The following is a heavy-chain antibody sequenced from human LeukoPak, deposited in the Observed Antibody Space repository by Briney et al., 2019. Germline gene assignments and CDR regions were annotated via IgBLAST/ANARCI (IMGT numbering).Heavy chain of an antibody. CDR1: GFTFTDAW. Sequence: GGSLRLSCEVSGFTFTDAWMSWVRQAPGKGPEWVGRIKSNIDGGTTDYAAPVKGRVTISRDDSKNTLYLQMNSLKIEDTAVYYCTTPVWWGQGTLVTVSS. V-gene: IGHV3-15*01. J-gene: IGHJ4*02. D-gene: IGHD3-16*01. CDR3: TTPVW. CDR2: IKSNIDGGTT.